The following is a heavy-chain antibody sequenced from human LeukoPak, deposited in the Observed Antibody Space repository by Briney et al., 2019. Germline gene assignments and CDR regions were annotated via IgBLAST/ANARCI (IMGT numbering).Heavy chain of an antibody. CDR2: ISWNSGSI. CDR1: GFTFDDYA. V-gene: IGHV3-9*03. Sequence: GGSLRLSCAASGFTFDDYAMHWVRQAPGKGLEWVLGISWNSGSIGYADSVKGRFTISRDNAKNSLYLQMNSLRAEDMALYYCAKDMYSSGWWYFVYWGQGTLVTVSS. J-gene: IGHJ4*02. D-gene: IGHD6-19*01. CDR3: AKDMYSSGWWYFVY.